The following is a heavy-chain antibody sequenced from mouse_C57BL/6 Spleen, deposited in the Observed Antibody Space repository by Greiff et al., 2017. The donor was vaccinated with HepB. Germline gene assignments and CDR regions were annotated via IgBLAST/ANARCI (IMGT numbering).Heavy chain of an antibody. CDR2: IRSKSSNYAT. Sequence: EVMLVESGGGLVQPKGSLKLSCAASGFTFNTYAMHWVRQAPGTGLEWVARIRSKSSNYATYYADSVKDRFTISRDDSQSMLYLQMNNLKTEDTAMYYCVREGYGSSQYYFDYWGQGTTLTVSS. D-gene: IGHD1-1*01. CDR3: VREGYGSSQYYFDY. V-gene: IGHV10-3*01. J-gene: IGHJ2*01. CDR1: GFTFNTYA.